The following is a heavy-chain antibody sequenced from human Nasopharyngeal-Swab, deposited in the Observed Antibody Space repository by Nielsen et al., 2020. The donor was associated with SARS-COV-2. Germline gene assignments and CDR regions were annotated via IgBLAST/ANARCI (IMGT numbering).Heavy chain of an antibody. Sequence: GGSLRLSCAASGFTFSSYAMHWVRQAPGKGLEWVAVISYDGSNKYYADSVKGRFTISRDNSKNTLYLQMNSLRAEDTAVYYCARDLEDYVWGSYRTFDYWGQGTLVTVSS. CDR1: GFTFSSYA. J-gene: IGHJ4*02. V-gene: IGHV3-30-3*01. D-gene: IGHD3-16*02. CDR3: ARDLEDYVWGSYRTFDY. CDR2: ISYDGSNK.